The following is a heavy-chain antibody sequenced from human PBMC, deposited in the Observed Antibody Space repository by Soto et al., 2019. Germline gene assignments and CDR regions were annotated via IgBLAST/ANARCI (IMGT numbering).Heavy chain of an antibody. CDR3: ARDLGNKHYYYFY. Sequence: SVKVSCKASGGTFSSYAISWVRQAPGQGLEWMGGIIPMFGTANYAQKFQGRVTITADESTSTAYMELSSLRSEDTAVYYCARDLGNKHYYYFYWGQGTQVTVSS. V-gene: IGHV1-69*13. J-gene: IGHJ4*02. D-gene: IGHD2-21*02. CDR2: IIPMFGTA. CDR1: GGTFSSYA.